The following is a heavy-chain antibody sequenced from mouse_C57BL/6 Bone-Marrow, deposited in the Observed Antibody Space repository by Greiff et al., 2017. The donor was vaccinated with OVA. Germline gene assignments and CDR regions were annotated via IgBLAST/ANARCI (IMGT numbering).Heavy chain of an antibody. V-gene: IGHV1-55*01. CDR3: ARSLLRRFAY. Sequence: QVQLQQPGAELVKPGASVKMSCKASGYTFTSYWITWVKQRPGQGLAWIGDIYPGSGSTKYNEKFKSKATLTVDTSSSTAYMQLSSLTSEDSAVYYCARSLLRRFAYWGQGTLVTVSA. CDR2: IYPGSGST. D-gene: IGHD1-1*01. J-gene: IGHJ3*01. CDR1: GYTFTSYW.